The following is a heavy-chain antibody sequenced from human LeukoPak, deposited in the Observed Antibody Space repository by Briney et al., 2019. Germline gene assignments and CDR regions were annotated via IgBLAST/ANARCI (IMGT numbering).Heavy chain of an antibody. Sequence: GGSLRLSCAASGFTFSNYAMSWVRQAPGKGLEWVSGISGSGGDTYYADSVKGRFTISRDNSKNTLYLQMNSLRAEDTAVYYCAKGSPMWFDPWGQGTLVTVSS. V-gene: IGHV3-23*01. CDR3: AKGSPMWFDP. CDR1: GFTFSNYA. J-gene: IGHJ5*02. D-gene: IGHD3-10*01. CDR2: ISGSGGDT.